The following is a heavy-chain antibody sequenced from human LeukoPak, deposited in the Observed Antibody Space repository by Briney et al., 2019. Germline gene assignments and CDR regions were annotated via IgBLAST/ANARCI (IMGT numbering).Heavy chain of an antibody. D-gene: IGHD3-22*01. CDR2: INHSGST. Sequence: SETLSLTCAVYGESFSGYYWSWIRQPPGKGLEWIGEINHSGSTNYNPSLKSRVTISVDTSKNQFSLKLSSVTAADTAVYYCARDPYYDSSGYYYIFSYFDLWGRGTLVTVSS. V-gene: IGHV4-34*01. CDR1: GESFSGYY. CDR3: ARDPYYDSSGYYYIFSYFDL. J-gene: IGHJ2*01.